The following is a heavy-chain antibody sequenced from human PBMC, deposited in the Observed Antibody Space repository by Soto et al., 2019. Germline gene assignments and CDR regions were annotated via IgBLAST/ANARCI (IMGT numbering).Heavy chain of an antibody. CDR3: ARGRLRGVIKDAFDI. D-gene: IGHD3-10*01. CDR1: GGSISSGDYY. J-gene: IGHJ3*02. V-gene: IGHV4-30-4*01. CDR2: VYYSGST. Sequence: SETLSLTCTVSGGSISSGDYYWSCLRQPPGKGLEWIGYVYYSGSTSSNPSLKCRLTISVDTSKIQFSLKLTSVTAADTAVYYCARGRLRGVIKDAFDIWGQGTKVTVSS.